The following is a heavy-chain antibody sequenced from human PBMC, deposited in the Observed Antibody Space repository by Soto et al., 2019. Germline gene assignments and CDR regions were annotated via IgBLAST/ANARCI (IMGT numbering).Heavy chain of an antibody. CDR2: ISSTSNTI. D-gene: IGHD2-15*01. CDR3: ARDRGCSGGICYRALGY. J-gene: IGHJ4*02. CDR1: GFTFSSYS. V-gene: IGHV3-48*01. Sequence: EVQLVESGGGLGQPGGSLRLSCAASGFTFSSYSMSWVRQAPGKGLEWVSYISSTSNTIYYADSVKGRFTISRDNAKNSLYLHMTSLSAEDRAVYYCARDRGCSGGICYRALGYWGQGTLVTVSS.